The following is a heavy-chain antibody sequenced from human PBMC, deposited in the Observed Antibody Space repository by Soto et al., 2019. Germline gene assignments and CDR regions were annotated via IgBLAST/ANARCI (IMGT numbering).Heavy chain of an antibody. V-gene: IGHV3-64*01. CDR1: GFIFSNYD. CDR3: VRDPSFDY. J-gene: IGHJ4*02. Sequence: EVQLVESGGGLVQSGGSLRLSCAASGFIFSNYDMVWVRQAPGKGLEYISAISSNGGITYYANSVKGRFTISRDNSKNTLYLQMGSLRAEDMAVYYCVRDPSFDYWGQGTLVTVSS. CDR2: ISSNGGIT.